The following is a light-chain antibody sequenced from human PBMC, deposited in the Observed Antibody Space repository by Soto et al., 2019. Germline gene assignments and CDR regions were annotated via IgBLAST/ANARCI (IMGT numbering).Light chain of an antibody. CDR3: VLYMGSGISV. CDR2: STN. Sequence: QTVVTQEPSFSVSPGGTATLTCGLSSGSVSPSYYPSWYQQTPGQAPRTLIYSTNTRSPGVPARFSGSILGNKAALTITGAQAEDESDYYCVLYMGSGISVFGGGTPLTVL. CDR1: SGSVSPSYY. V-gene: IGLV8-61*01. J-gene: IGLJ3*02.